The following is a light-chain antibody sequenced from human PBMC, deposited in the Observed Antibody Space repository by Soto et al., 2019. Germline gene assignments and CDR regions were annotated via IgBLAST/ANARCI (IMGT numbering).Light chain of an antibody. CDR1: QTISSW. V-gene: IGKV1-5*03. CDR2: KAS. CDR3: QHYNSYSEA. Sequence: IAMTQAPSTLAGSFGDRVPITCGASQTISSWLAWYQRKPGKAPKLLIYKASTLKSGVPSRFRGSGSGTEVTLTICSLQPDDVEPYYCQHYNSYSEAFGQGTKVDIK. J-gene: IGKJ1*01.